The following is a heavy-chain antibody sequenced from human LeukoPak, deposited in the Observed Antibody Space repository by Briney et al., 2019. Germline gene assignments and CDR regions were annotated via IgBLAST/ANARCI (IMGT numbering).Heavy chain of an antibody. Sequence: SETLSLTCIVSGGSISRSHWNWIRQPPGKGLEWIGYIYHTGSTDYNPSLMSRVTISIDVSKNQFSLKLNSVTAADTAVYYCVRVGSYYFDSWGQGTLVTVSS. CDR3: VRVGSYYFDS. CDR2: IYHTGST. J-gene: IGHJ4*02. D-gene: IGHD2-15*01. V-gene: IGHV4-59*01. CDR1: GGSISRSH.